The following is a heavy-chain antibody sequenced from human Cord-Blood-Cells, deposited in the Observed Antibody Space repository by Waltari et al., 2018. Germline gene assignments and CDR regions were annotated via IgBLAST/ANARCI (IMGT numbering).Heavy chain of an antibody. CDR1: GFTFSSYD. Sequence: QVQLVESGVVVVQPGRSLRLSCAASGFTFSSYDRHWVRQAPGKGLEWVAVISYDGSNKYYADSVKGRFTISRDNSKNTLYLQMNSLRAEDTAVYYCAKDSPSIVGAIGAFDIWGQGTMVTVSS. V-gene: IGHV3-30*18. CDR2: ISYDGSNK. CDR3: AKDSPSIVGAIGAFDI. D-gene: IGHD1-26*01. J-gene: IGHJ3*02.